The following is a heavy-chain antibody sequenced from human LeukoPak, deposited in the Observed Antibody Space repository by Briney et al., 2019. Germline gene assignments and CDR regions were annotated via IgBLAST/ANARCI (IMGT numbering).Heavy chain of an antibody. J-gene: IGHJ6*02. D-gene: IGHD2-15*01. CDR3: ARGAATVNYYYYYGMDV. Sequence: SETLSLTCTVSGGSISSSSYSWGWIRQPPGKGLEWIGSIYYSGSTYYNPSLKSRVTISVDTSKNQFSLKLSSVTAADTAVYYCARGAATVNYYYYYGMDVWGQGTTVTVSS. CDR2: IYYSGST. V-gene: IGHV4-39*01. CDR1: GGSISSSSYS.